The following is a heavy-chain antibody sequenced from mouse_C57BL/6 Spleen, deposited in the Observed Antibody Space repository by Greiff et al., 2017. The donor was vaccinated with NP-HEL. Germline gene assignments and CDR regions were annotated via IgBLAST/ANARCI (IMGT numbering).Heavy chain of an antibody. V-gene: IGHV5-17*01. CDR3: ARTGTGYAMDY. CDR1: GFTFSDYG. CDR2: ISSGSSTI. D-gene: IGHD4-1*01. Sequence: VQLQQSGGGLVKPGGSLKLSCAASGFTFSDYGMHWVRQAPEKGLEWVAYISSGSSTIYYADTVKGRFTISRDNAKNTLFLQMTSLRSEDTAMYYCARTGTGYAMDYWGQGTSVTVSS. J-gene: IGHJ4*01.